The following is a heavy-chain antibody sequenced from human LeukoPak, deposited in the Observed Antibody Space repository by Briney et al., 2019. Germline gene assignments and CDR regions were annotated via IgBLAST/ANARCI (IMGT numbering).Heavy chain of an antibody. J-gene: IGHJ4*02. CDR1: GGSISSSSYY. Sequence: PSETLSLTCTVSGGSISSSSYYWGWIRQPPGKGLEWIGSIYYSGSTYYNPSLKSRVTISVDTSKNQFSLKLSSVTAADTAVYYCARLERNYQLDYWGQGTLVTVSS. D-gene: IGHD2-2*01. V-gene: IGHV4-39*01. CDR2: IYYSGST. CDR3: ARLERNYQLDY.